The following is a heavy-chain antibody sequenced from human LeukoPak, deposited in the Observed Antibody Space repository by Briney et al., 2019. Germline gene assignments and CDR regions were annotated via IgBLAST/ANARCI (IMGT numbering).Heavy chain of an antibody. V-gene: IGHV4-61*02. CDR1: GGSISSGSYY. J-gene: IGHJ5*02. CDR2: IYTSGST. D-gene: IGHD3-22*01. CDR3: ARGRSHYYDSSGKRGNWFDP. Sequence: SETLSLTCTVSGGSISSGSYYWSWIRQPAGKGLEWIGRIYTSGSTNYNPSLKSRVTISVDTSKNQFSLKLSSVTAADTAVYYCARGRSHYYDSSGKRGNWFDPWGQGTLVTVSS.